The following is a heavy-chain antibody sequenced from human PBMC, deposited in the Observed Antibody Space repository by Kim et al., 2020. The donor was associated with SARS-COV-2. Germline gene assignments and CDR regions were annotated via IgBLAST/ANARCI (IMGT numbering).Heavy chain of an antibody. CDR1: GYTFTSYY. Sequence: ASVKVSCKASGYTFTSYYMHWVRQAPGQGLEWMGIINPSGGSTSYARKFQGRVTMTRDTSTSTVYMELSSLRSDDTAVYYCARDLSIAAAGYYFDYWGQGTLVAVSS. D-gene: IGHD6-13*01. J-gene: IGHJ4*02. CDR2: INPSGGST. CDR3: ARDLSIAAAGYYFDY. V-gene: IGHV1-46*01.